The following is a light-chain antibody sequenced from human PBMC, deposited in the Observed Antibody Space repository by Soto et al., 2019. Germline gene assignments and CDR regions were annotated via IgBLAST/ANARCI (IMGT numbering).Light chain of an antibody. Sequence: QSVLTQPPSASGTPGQRVIISCSGSRSNIGSNYVYWYQQLPGTAPKLLIYRNNQRPSGVPDRFSGSKSGTSASLAISGLRSEDEADYYCAAWDDSLSGVVFGGGTKLTVL. CDR2: RNN. CDR1: RSNIGSNY. V-gene: IGLV1-47*01. CDR3: AAWDDSLSGVV. J-gene: IGLJ2*01.